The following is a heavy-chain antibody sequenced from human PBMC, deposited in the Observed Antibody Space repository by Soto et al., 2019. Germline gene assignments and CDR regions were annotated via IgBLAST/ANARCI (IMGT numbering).Heavy chain of an antibody. J-gene: IGHJ6*02. CDR2: LDPSDSYT. V-gene: IGHV5-10-1*01. D-gene: IGHD6-13*01. CDR1: GYSFTSYW. Sequence: PGESLKLSCKGSGYSFTSYWISWVRQMPGKGLEWMGRLDPSDSYTKYNPSFQGHVTISVDTSISTAYLQWSGLRASDTAMYYCARLKQAAAPDNYGMDVWGQGTTVTVSS. CDR3: ARLKQAAAPDNYGMDV.